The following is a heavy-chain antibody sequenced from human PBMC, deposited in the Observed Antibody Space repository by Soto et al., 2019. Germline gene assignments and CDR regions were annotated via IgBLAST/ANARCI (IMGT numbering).Heavy chain of an antibody. CDR2: IYSGGST. CDR1: GFTVSSNY. D-gene: IGHD6-13*01. CDR3: AKDRGQQLVLNWFDP. V-gene: IGHV3-53*04. J-gene: IGHJ5*02. Sequence: GGSLRLSCAASGFTVSSNYMSWVRQAPGKGLEWVSVIYSGGSTYYADSVKGRFTISRHNSKNTLYLQMNSLRAEDTAVYYCAKDRGQQLVLNWFDPWGQGTLVTVS.